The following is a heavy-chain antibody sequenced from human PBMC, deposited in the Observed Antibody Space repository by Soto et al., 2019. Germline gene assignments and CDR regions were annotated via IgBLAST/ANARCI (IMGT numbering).Heavy chain of an antibody. CDR1: GFTFSSYI. Sequence: GGSLRLSCAASGFTFSSYIMNWVRQAPGKGLEWVSSISSSSSYIYYADSVKGRFTISRDNAKNSLYLQMNSLRAEDTAVYYCASFLEWQIYYYYGMDVWGQGTTVTVSS. CDR2: ISSSSSYI. D-gene: IGHD3-3*01. CDR3: ASFLEWQIYYYYGMDV. V-gene: IGHV3-21*01. J-gene: IGHJ6*02.